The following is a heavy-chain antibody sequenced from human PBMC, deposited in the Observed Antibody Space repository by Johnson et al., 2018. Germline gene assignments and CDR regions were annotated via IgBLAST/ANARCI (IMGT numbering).Heavy chain of an antibody. CDR1: GGTFSSYA. Sequence: QVQLVQSGAEVKKPGSSVKVSCKASGGTFSSYAISWVRQAPGQGLEWMGGLIPIFGTANYAQKFQGRVTYTADESTSTAYMELSSLRSEATAVYYCARAQYSSSGDYYDGMDVWGQGTTVTVSS. V-gene: IGHV1-69*01. D-gene: IGHD6-6*01. CDR3: ARAQYSSSGDYYDGMDV. CDR2: LIPIFGTA. J-gene: IGHJ6*02.